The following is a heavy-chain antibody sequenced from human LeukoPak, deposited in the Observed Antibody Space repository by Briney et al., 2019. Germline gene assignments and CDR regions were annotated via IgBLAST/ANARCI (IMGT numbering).Heavy chain of an antibody. CDR3: AKSGYSSGWYAWYFDY. V-gene: IGHV3-30*18. J-gene: IGHJ4*02. CDR2: ISYDGSNK. CDR1: GFTFSSYG. D-gene: IGHD6-19*01. Sequence: GGSLRLSCAASGFTFSSYGMHWVRQAPGKGLEWVAVISYDGSNKYYADSVKGRFTISRDNSKNTLYLQMNSLRAEDTAVYYCAKSGYSSGWYAWYFDYWGQGTLVTVSS.